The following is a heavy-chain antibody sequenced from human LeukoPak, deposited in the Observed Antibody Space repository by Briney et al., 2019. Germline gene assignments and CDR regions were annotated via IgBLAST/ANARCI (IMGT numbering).Heavy chain of an antibody. CDR2: ISYDGSNK. J-gene: IGHJ3*02. CDR3: AKEPGSDAFDI. V-gene: IGHV3-30*18. Sequence: PGGSLRLSCAASGFTFSSYGMHWVRQAPGKGLEWVAVISYDGSNKYYADSVKGRFTISRDNSKNTLYLQMNSLRAEDTAVYYCAKEPGSDAFDIWGQGTMVTVSS. CDR1: GFTFSSYG.